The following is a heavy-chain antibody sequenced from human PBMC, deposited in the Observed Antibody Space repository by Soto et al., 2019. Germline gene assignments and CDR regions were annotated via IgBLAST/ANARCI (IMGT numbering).Heavy chain of an antibody. CDR1: GGSISSGGYY. D-gene: IGHD1-26*01. CDR2: INHSGST. Sequence: PSETLALTCTVSGGSISSGGYYWSWIRQHPGKGLEWIGEINHSGSTNYNPSLKSRVTISVDTSKNQFSLKLSSVTAADTAVYYCARGGMGGRWELHYYYGMDVWGQGTTVNVSS. J-gene: IGHJ6*02. V-gene: IGHV4-39*07. CDR3: ARGGMGGRWELHYYYGMDV.